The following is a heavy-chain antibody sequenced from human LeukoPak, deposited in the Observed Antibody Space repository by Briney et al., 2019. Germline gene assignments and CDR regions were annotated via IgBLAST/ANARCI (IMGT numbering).Heavy chain of an antibody. D-gene: IGHD5-18*01. CDR3: AREVDTAMTRFDY. Sequence: SVKVSCKASGYTFTGYYMHWVRQAPGQGLEWMGRIIPIFGTANYAQKFQGRVTITTDESTSTAYMELSSLRSEDTAVYYCAREVDTAMTRFDYWGQGTLVTVSS. CDR2: IIPIFGTA. V-gene: IGHV1-69*05. CDR1: GYTFTGYY. J-gene: IGHJ4*02.